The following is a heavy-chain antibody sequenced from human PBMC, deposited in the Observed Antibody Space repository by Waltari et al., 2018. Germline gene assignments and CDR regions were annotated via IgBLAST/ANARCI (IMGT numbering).Heavy chain of an antibody. J-gene: IGHJ4*02. Sequence: EVQLVVSGGGLVKPGGSRGPSCVASEFTFSSYSMNWVRQAPGKGMEWVSSISSSGGHKFYAASMEGRFTISRDNAKNSLYLQMNSLRAEDTAVYYCATSEYQLVLVDEYWGQGTLVTVSS. CDR2: ISSSGGHK. D-gene: IGHD2-2*01. V-gene: IGHV3-21*01. CDR1: EFTFSSYS. CDR3: ATSEYQLVLVDEY.